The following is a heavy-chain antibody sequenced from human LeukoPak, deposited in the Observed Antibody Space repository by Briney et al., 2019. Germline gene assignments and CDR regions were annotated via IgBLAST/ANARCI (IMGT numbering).Heavy chain of an antibody. CDR1: GFTFSSYE. CDR2: INSDGSTT. J-gene: IGHJ4*02. CDR3: ARAASGPGDY. V-gene: IGHV3-74*01. D-gene: IGHD5-12*01. Sequence: PGGSLRLSCAASGFTFSSYEMNWVRQAPGKGLVWVSRINSDGSTTNYADSVKGRFTISRDDAKNTLYLQMNSLRAEDTAVYYCARAASGPGDYWGQGTLVTVSS.